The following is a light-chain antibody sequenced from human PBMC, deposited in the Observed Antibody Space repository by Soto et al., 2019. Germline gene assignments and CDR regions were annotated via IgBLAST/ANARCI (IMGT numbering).Light chain of an antibody. V-gene: IGKV1-39*01. J-gene: IGKJ4*01. CDR1: QSISNF. CDR3: QQYYNSVLT. CDR2: AAS. Sequence: IQMTQSPSSLSASLGDRVTITCRASQSISNFLNWFQHKPGKAPKVLISAASTLQSGVPSRFSGSVSGTDFTLTISSLQPEDSASYYCQQYYNSVLTFGGGTKAAIK.